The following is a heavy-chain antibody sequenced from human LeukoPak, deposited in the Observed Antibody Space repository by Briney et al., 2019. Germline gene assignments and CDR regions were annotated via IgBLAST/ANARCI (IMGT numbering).Heavy chain of an antibody. J-gene: IGHJ5*02. CDR1: GGSISSYY. CDR2: IYTSGST. CDR3: ARGRGWFGELRKRWFDP. Sequence: PSETLSLTCTVSGGSISSYYWSWIRQPAGKGLEWIGRIYTSGSTNYNPSLKSRVTISVDTSKNQFSLKLSSVTAADTAVYYCARGRGWFGELRKRWFDPWGQGTLVTVSS. D-gene: IGHD3-10*01. V-gene: IGHV4-4*07.